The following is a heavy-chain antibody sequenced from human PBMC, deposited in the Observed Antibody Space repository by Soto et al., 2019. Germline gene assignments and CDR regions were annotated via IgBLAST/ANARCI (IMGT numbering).Heavy chain of an antibody. CDR1: GYTFTSYD. CDR2: MNPNSGNT. J-gene: IGHJ6*03. CDR3: ARVKGTGYYYYYMDV. Sequence: ASVKVSCKASGYTFTSYDINWVRQATGQGLEWMGWMNPNSGNTGYAQKLQGRVTMTRNTSISTAYMELSSLRSEDTAVYYCARVKGTGYYYYYMDVWGKGTSVTVSS. D-gene: IGHD3-9*01. V-gene: IGHV1-8*01.